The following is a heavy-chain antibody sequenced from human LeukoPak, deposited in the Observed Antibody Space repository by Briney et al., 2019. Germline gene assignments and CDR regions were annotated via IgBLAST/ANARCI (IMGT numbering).Heavy chain of an antibody. V-gene: IGHV3-30*04. CDR2: ISYDGSNK. J-gene: IGHJ1*01. Sequence: SGGSLRLSCAASGFTFSSYAMHWVRQAPGKGLEWVAVISYDGSNKYYADSVKGRFTISRDNSKNTLYLQMNSLRAEDTAVYYCAREKWAYSSGWYRFWGQGTLVTVSS. CDR3: AREKWAYSSGWYRF. CDR1: GFTFSSYA. D-gene: IGHD6-19*01.